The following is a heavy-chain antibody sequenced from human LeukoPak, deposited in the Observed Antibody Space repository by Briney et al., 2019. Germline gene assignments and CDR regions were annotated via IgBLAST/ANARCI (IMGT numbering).Heavy chain of an antibody. Sequence: SQTLSLTCAISGDSVSSNSAAWNWISQSPSRGLEWLGRTYYRSKWYNDYAVSVKSRITINPDTSKNQFSLQLSSVTPEDTAVYYCARDRGRQQLEYYYYYGMDVWGQGTTVTVSS. CDR2: TYYRSKWYN. D-gene: IGHD6-13*01. V-gene: IGHV6-1*01. J-gene: IGHJ6*02. CDR3: ARDRGRQQLEYYYYYGMDV. CDR1: GDSVSSNSAA.